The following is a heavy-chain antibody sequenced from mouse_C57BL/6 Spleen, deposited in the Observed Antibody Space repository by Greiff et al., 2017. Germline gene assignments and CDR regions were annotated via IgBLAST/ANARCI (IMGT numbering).Heavy chain of an antibody. J-gene: IGHJ2*01. Sequence: VQLQQPGAELVKPGASVKLSCTASGYTFTGYWMQWVKQRPGQGLEWIGEIDPSDSYTNYTPKFKGKATLTVDTSSSTAYMQLSSLTSEDSAVYYCARGKDLDYWGQGTTLTVSS. CDR1: GYTFTGYW. CDR2: IDPSDSYT. CDR3: ARGKDLDY. V-gene: IGHV1-50*01.